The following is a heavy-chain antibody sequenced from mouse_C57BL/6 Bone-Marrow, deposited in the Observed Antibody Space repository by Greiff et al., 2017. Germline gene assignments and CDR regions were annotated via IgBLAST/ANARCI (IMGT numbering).Heavy chain of an antibody. Sequence: QVQLQQPGAELVKPGASVKMSCKASGYTFTSYWITWVKQRPGQGLAWIGDIYPTSGRTNYNEKLKSKAILAVDTSSNTAYMQLRRLTSEDSAVFYCARSGPLGRSFDYWGQGTTLTVSS. D-gene: IGHD4-1*01. J-gene: IGHJ2*01. CDR3: ARSGPLGRSFDY. CDR1: GYTFTSYW. V-gene: IGHV1-55*01. CDR2: IYPTSGRT.